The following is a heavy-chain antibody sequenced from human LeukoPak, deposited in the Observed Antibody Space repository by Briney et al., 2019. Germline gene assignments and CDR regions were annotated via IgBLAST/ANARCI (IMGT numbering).Heavy chain of an antibody. CDR2: INHSGST. Sequence: SETLSLNCAVYGGSFSGYYWSWIRQPPGKGLEWIGEINHSGSTNYNPSLKSRVTISVDTSKNQFSLKLSSVTAADTAVYYCARVGYSSSYYWGIDYWGQGTLVTVSS. J-gene: IGHJ4*02. V-gene: IGHV4-34*01. CDR3: ARVGYSSSYYWGIDY. CDR1: GGSFSGYY. D-gene: IGHD6-6*01.